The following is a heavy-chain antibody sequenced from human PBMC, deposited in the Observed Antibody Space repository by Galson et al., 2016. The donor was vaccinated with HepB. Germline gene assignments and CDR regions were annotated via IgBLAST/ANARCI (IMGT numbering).Heavy chain of an antibody. D-gene: IGHD2-15*01. CDR2: IYYNGTS. CDR1: GDSISSSPYF. J-gene: IGHJ4*02. CDR3: VRQGSNLTLIQGVHA. V-gene: IGHV4-39*01. Sequence: SETLSLTCSVSGDSISSSPYFWGWIRRPPGKGLEWIASIYYNGTSHYNPSPESRVTISVNTSKNHFSLRVASVAAADTAVYSCVRQGSNLTLIQGVHAWGQGTLVTVSS.